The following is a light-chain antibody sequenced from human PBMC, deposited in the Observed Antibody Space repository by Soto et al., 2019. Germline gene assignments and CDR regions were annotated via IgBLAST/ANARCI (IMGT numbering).Light chain of an antibody. Sequence: QSVLTQPASVSGSPGQSITISCTGTSSDVGGYNYVFWYQRHPGKAPKLMIYDVSNRPSGVSNRFSGSKSGNTASLTISGLQAEDEADYYCSSYTSSSTLVFGGGTKLTVL. V-gene: IGLV2-14*01. CDR2: DVS. J-gene: IGLJ2*01. CDR1: SSDVGGYNY. CDR3: SSYTSSSTLV.